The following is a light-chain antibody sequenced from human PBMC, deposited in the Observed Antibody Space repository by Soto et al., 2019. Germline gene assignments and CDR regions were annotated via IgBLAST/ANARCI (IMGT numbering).Light chain of an antibody. CDR3: QQYYTAPIT. Sequence: DIVMTQSPDSLAVSLGERATINCKSSQSLLSRSNNKNYFAWFQQRPGQPPKQIIYWASTRESGVPDRFSGSGYGTDFTLTISSLQAEDVAVYYCQQYYTAPITFGGGTKVEIK. J-gene: IGKJ4*01. CDR2: WAS. CDR1: QSLLSRSNNKNY. V-gene: IGKV4-1*01.